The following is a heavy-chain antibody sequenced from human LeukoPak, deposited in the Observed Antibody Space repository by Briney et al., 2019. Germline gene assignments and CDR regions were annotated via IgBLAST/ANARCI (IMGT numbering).Heavy chain of an antibody. V-gene: IGHV3-21*04. D-gene: IGHD1-7*01. Sequence: AGGSLRLSCAASGFTFNNFTMNWVRQAPGKGLEWVSGISSSSSYIFSADSVEGRFTISRDNAKNLLYLQMNSLRAEDTAVYYCARALEHNWNSENWFDPWGQGTLVTVSS. CDR1: GFTFNNFT. CDR3: ARALEHNWNSENWFDP. J-gene: IGHJ5*02. CDR2: ISSSSSYI.